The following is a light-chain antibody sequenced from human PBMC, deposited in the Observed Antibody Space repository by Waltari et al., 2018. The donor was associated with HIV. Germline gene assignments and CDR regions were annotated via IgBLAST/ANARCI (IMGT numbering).Light chain of an antibody. CDR2: RAS. CDR1: QSIATS. CDR3: QQSDGGSRT. V-gene: IGKV1-5*03. J-gene: IGKJ1*01. Sequence: DIQMTQSPSTLSASIGDRVTITCRASQSIATSLAWYQQKPGKSPKLLIYRASNLETRVPPRFSGSGSGTEFSLTINALQADDFATYYCQQSDGGSRTFGQGTTV.